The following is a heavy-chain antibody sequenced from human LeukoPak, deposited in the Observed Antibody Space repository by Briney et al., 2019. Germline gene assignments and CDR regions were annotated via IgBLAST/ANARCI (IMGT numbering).Heavy chain of an antibody. V-gene: IGHV4-39*07. D-gene: IGHD1-26*01. CDR3: ARDSASGSYPNDY. Sequence: SETLSLTCTVSGGSISSSSYYWGWIRQPPGKGLEWIGSIYYSGSTYYNPSLKSRVTISVDTSKNQFSLKLSSVTAADTAVYYCARDSASGSYPNDYWGQGTLVTVSS. CDR1: GGSISSSSYY. J-gene: IGHJ4*02. CDR2: IYYSGST.